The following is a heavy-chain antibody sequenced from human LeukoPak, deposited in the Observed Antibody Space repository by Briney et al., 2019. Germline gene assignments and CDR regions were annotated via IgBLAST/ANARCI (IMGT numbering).Heavy chain of an antibody. J-gene: IGHJ4*02. V-gene: IGHV5-51*01. CDR2: IYPGDSDT. D-gene: IGHD1-26*01. CDR1: GNSFTSYW. Sequence: GESLKISCKGSGNSFTSYWIGWVRKMPGKGLEWMGIIYPGDSDTRYSPSFQGQVTISADTSISTAYMELSRLRSDDTAVYYCARGVGATGGGYFDYWGQGTLVTVSS. CDR3: ARGVGATGGGYFDY.